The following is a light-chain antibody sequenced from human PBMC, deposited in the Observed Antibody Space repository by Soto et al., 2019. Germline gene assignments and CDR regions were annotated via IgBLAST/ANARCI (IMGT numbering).Light chain of an antibody. V-gene: IGKV1-39*01. CDR3: QQSYSTPGT. Sequence: DIQMTQSPSSLSASVGDRVTITCRASQSINKYLNWYQHKPGKAPKLLIYAASSLQSGVPTRFSGSGAGTYFTLTISSLQHEDFATYYCQQSYSTPGTFGRGTKMEIK. CDR1: QSINKY. CDR2: AAS. J-gene: IGKJ1*01.